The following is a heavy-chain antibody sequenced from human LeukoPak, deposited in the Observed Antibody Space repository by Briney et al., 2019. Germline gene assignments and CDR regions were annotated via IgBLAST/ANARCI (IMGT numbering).Heavy chain of an antibody. Sequence: ASETLSLTCTVSGGSISSYYWSWIRQPPGKGLEWIGYIYYSGSTNYNPSLKSRVTISVDTSKNQFSLKLSSVTAADTAVYYCASNPITMVRGVIPTWGQGTLVTVSS. J-gene: IGHJ4*02. CDR3: ASNPITMVRGVIPT. CDR2: IYYSGST. V-gene: IGHV4-59*01. CDR1: GGSISSYY. D-gene: IGHD3-10*01.